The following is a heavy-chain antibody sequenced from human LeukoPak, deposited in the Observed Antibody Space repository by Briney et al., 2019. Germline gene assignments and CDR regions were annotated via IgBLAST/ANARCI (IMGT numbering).Heavy chain of an antibody. Sequence: PSEPLSLTCTVSGDSINNSNFYWGWIRQSPGKGLEWIGSIFHSGSTNYNPSLKSRVTISVDTSKNQFYLRVRSVTAAETALYYCAGRGIVTGYFDFWGRGTLVTVSS. CDR1: GDSINNSNFY. V-gene: IGHV4-39*01. D-gene: IGHD3-9*01. J-gene: IGHJ4*02. CDR2: IFHSGST. CDR3: AGRGIVTGYFDF.